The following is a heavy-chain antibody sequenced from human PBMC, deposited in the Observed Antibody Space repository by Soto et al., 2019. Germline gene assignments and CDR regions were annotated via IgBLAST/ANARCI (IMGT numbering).Heavy chain of an antibody. CDR2: IIPIFGTA. D-gene: IGHD5-18*01. CDR3: AREDSYGHNWFDP. J-gene: IGHJ5*02. V-gene: IGHV1-69*13. Sequence: SVKGSWKAAGGTFSSYSMSWGRQAPGQGLEWMGGIIPIFGTANYAQKFQGRVTITADESTSTAYMELSSLRSEDTAVYYCAREDSYGHNWFDPWGQGTLVTVSS. CDR1: GGTFSSYS.